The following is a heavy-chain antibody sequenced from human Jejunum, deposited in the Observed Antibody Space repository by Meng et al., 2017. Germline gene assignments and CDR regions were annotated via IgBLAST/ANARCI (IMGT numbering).Heavy chain of an antibody. CDR3: ARDWGDVRGGFDF. D-gene: IGHD3-10*02. CDR2: TYYRSKYYN. J-gene: IGHJ4*02. V-gene: IGHV6-1*01. Sequence: VHLQQSGPGLEKPSQTLSLTWAISVDIVSSNRAAWNWIRQSPSRGLEWLGRTYYRSKYYNDYALSVKSRITINPDTSKNQFSLQLNSVTPEDTAIYYCARDWGDVRGGFDFWGQGTLVTVSS. CDR1: VDIVSSNRAA.